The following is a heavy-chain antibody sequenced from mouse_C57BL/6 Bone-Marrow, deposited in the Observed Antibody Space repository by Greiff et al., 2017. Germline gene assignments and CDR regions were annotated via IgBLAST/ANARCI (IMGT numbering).Heavy chain of an antibody. CDR1: GYTFTNYW. J-gene: IGHJ1*03. D-gene: IGHD1-1*01. Sequence: VKLVESGAELVRPGTSVKMSCKASGYTFTNYWIGWAKQRPGHGLEWIGDIYPGGGYTNYNEKFKGKATLTADKSSSTAYMQFSSLTSEDSAIYYCAREYYYYGSSYGYFDVWGTGTTVTVSS. CDR2: IYPGGGYT. CDR3: AREYYYYGSSYGYFDV. V-gene: IGHV1-63*01.